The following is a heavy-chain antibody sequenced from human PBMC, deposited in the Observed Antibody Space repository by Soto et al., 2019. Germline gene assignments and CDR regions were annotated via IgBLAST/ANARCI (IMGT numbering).Heavy chain of an antibody. CDR3: AKVLDYGDYPRGFDY. CDR2: ISYDGSNK. D-gene: IGHD4-17*01. J-gene: IGHJ4*02. CDR1: GFTFSSYG. Sequence: GSLRLSCAASGFTFSSYGMHWVRQAPGKGLEWVAVISYDGSNKYYADSVKGRFTISRDNSKNTLYLQMNSLRAEDTAVYYCAKVLDYGDYPRGFDYWGQGTLVTVSS. V-gene: IGHV3-30*18.